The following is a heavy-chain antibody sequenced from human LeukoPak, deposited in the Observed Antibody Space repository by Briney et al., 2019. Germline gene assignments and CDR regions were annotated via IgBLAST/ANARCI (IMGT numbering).Heavy chain of an antibody. V-gene: IGHV3-7*01. CDR3: AGDEGWTFDI. CDR2: IKQDGSVI. J-gene: IGHJ3*02. D-gene: IGHD5-24*01. CDR1: GSSFSTHW. Sequence: GGSLRLSCAASGSSFSTHWMSWFRQARGKGLEWVALIKQDGSVIHYVDSVKGRFTISRDNAKNSLSLQMNSLRADDTAVYYCAGDEGWTFDIWGQGTEVTVSS.